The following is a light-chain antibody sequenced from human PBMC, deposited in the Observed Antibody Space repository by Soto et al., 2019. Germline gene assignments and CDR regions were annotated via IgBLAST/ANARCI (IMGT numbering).Light chain of an antibody. CDR1: QSVSSSY. CDR2: GAS. Sequence: EIVLTQSPGTLSLSPGGRATLSCRASQSVSSSYLAWYQQKPGQAPRLLIYGASSRATGIPDRFSGSGSGTDFTLTISRLEPEDFAVYYCQQYGSSPKTFGQGTKV. V-gene: IGKV3-20*01. CDR3: QQYGSSPKT. J-gene: IGKJ1*01.